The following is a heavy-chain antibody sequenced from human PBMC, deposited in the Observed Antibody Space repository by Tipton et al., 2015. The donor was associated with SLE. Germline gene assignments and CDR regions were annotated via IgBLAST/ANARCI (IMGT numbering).Heavy chain of an antibody. CDR1: GGTFSSYA. D-gene: IGHD6-19*01. V-gene: IGHV1-69*13. CDR2: IIPIFGTA. CDR3: ARDTSPVAGTDSDY. J-gene: IGHJ4*02. Sequence: QSGPEVKKPGASVKVSCKASGGTFSSYAISWVRQAPGQGLEWMGGIIPIFGTANYAQKFQGRVTITADESTSTAYMELSSLRSEDTAVYYCARDTSPVAGTDSDYWGQGTLVTVSS.